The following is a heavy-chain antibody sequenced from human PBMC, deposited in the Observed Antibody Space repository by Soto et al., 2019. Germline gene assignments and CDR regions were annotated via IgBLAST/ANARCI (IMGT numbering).Heavy chain of an antibody. Sequence: QVQLQQWGAGLLKPSETLSLTCAVYGGSFSGYQWSWIRQTPGKGLEWIGEINDSGNINYNPALKRQVTISLATPKKQISLKLSSVTAADSAVYYCARGLILWFGELSRRGGYYYYMDVWGKGTTVTVSS. CDR3: ARGLILWFGELSRRGGYYYYMDV. CDR2: INDSGNI. CDR1: GGSFSGYQ. V-gene: IGHV4-34*01. J-gene: IGHJ6*03. D-gene: IGHD3-10*01.